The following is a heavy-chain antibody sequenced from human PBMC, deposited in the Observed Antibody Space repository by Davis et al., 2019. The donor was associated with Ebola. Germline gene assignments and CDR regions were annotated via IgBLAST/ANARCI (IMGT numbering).Heavy chain of an antibody. V-gene: IGHV3-11*04. CDR3: ARVNTAGDPDY. J-gene: IGHJ4*02. CDR1: GFTFSDYY. D-gene: IGHD4-17*01. Sequence: GESLKISCAASGFTFSDYYMSWIRQAPGKGLEWVSYISSSSSTIYYADSVKGRFTISRDNAKNTLYLQMNSLRAEDTAVYYCARVNTAGDPDYWGQGTLVTVSS. CDR2: ISSSSSTI.